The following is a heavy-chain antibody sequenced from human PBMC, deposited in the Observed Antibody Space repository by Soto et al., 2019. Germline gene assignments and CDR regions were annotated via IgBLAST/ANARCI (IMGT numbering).Heavy chain of an antibody. J-gene: IGHJ6*02. CDR2: ISRSSTGI. CDR1: GFTFSLYS. Sequence: EVQLVESGGGLVQPGGSLRLSCAASGFTFSLYSMSWVRQAPGKGLGWVSYISRSSTGIHYADSVKGRFTISIDDATNSMHLQMNSLRVGDTAVYYCARAVTWGLDVWGQGTTV. CDR3: ARAVTWGLDV. D-gene: IGHD3-10*01. V-gene: IGHV3-48*01.